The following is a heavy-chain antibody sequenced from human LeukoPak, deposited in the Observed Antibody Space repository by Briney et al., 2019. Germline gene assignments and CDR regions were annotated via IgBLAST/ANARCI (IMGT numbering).Heavy chain of an antibody. CDR1: GFTFSSYS. V-gene: IGHV3-21*04. CDR3: ARDRPLYGSGNPHYYFDY. J-gene: IGHJ4*02. D-gene: IGHD3-10*01. Sequence: RTGGSLRLSCAASGFTFSSYSMNWVRQAPGKGLEWVSSISSSSSYIYYADSVKGRFTISRDNAKNSLYLQMNSLRAEDTAVYYCARDRPLYGSGNPHYYFDYWGQGTLVTVSS. CDR2: ISSSSSYI.